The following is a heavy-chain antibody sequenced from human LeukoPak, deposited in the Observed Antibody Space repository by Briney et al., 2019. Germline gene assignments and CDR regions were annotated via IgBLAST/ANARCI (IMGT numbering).Heavy chain of an antibody. Sequence: GGSLRLSCAVSGFTFRYYAMTWVRQAPGKGLEWVANIKQDGSEKYYVDSVKGRFTISRDNAKNSLYLQMNSLRAEDTAVYYCARDTAQKGYWGQGTLVTVSS. CDR2: IKQDGSEK. V-gene: IGHV3-7*03. D-gene: IGHD5-18*01. CDR3: ARDTAQKGY. CDR1: GFTFRYYA. J-gene: IGHJ4*02.